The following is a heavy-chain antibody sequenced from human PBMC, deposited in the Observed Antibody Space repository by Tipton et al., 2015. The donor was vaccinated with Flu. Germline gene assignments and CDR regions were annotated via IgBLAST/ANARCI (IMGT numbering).Heavy chain of an antibody. Sequence: TLSLTCTVSGGSISSGSYYWSWIRQPAGKGLEWIGRIYTGGSTNYNPSLKSRVTISVDTSKNQFSLKLSSVTAADTAVYYCARAGYGMDVWGQGTTVTVSS. CDR1: GGSISSGSYY. CDR3: ARAGYGMDV. J-gene: IGHJ6*02. V-gene: IGHV4-61*02. CDR2: IYTGGST.